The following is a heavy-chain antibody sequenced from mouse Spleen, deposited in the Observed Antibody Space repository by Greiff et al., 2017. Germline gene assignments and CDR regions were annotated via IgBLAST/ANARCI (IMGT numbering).Heavy chain of an antibody. CDR1: GYTFTSYW. J-gene: IGHJ3*01. V-gene: IGHV1-64*01. D-gene: IGHD2-1*01. CDR2: IHPNSGNT. Sequence: QVQLQQPGAELVKPGASVKLSCKASGYTFTSYWMHWVKQRPGQGLEWIGMIHPNSGNTNYNEKFKGKATLTVDTSSSTAYVDLSSLTSEDSAVYYCAYGNSAWFAYWGQGTLVTVSA. CDR3: AYGNSAWFAY.